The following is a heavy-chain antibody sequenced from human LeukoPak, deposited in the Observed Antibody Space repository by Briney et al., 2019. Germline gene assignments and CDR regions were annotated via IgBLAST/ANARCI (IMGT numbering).Heavy chain of an antibody. V-gene: IGHV3-11*04. CDR3: ARRTRGIAAAGAFDI. J-gene: IGHJ3*02. CDR2: ITSGGSTI. Sequence: GGSLRLSCAASGFTFSDYYMSWIRQAPGQGLQWVSYITSGGSTIYGADSVKGRFTISRDNAKNSLYLQMNSLRAEDTAVYYCARRTRGIAAAGAFDIWGQGTMVTVSS. D-gene: IGHD6-13*01. CDR1: GFTFSDYY.